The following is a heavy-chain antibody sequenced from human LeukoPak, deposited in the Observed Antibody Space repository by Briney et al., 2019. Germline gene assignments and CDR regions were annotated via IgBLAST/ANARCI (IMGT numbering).Heavy chain of an antibody. Sequence: SVKISCKASGGTFSSYAISWVRQAPGQGLEWMGGIIPIFGTANYAQKFQGRVTITADESTSTAYMELSSLRSEDTAVYYCAVQGYYYMDVWGKGTTVTVSS. CDR1: GGTFSSYA. D-gene: IGHD1-1*01. V-gene: IGHV1-69*01. CDR3: AVQGYYYMDV. CDR2: IIPIFGTA. J-gene: IGHJ6*03.